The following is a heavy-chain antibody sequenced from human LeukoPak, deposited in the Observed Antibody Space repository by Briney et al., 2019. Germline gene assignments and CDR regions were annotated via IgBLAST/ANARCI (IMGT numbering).Heavy chain of an antibody. CDR3: ARPSFYYGSGSFDY. CDR2: INHSGST. J-gene: IGHJ4*02. D-gene: IGHD3-10*01. CDR1: GYSISSGYY. V-gene: IGHV4-38-2*02. Sequence: SETLSLTCTVSGYSISSGYYWSWIRQPPGKGLEWIGEINHSGSTNYNPSLKSRVTISVDTSKNQFSLKLSSVTAADTAVYYCARPSFYYGSGSFDYWGQGTLVTVSS.